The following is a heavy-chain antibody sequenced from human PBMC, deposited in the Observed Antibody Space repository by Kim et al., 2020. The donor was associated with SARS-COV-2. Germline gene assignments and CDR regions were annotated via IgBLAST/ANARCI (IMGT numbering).Heavy chain of an antibody. CDR2: IFNDVSQY. CDR3: VTDGDYRDCYGLGV. J-gene: IGHJ6*02. CDR1: GFCFIHFG. V-gene: IGHV3-30*02. Sequence: GGSLRLSCVASGFCFIHFGMHWVRPGPGPGLEWVVFIFNDVSQYVYGDSVRGSFSIYSDSSNNVAHLQMLSLKVEATSMYYCVTDGDYRDCYGLGVWSQG. D-gene: IGHD4-17*01.